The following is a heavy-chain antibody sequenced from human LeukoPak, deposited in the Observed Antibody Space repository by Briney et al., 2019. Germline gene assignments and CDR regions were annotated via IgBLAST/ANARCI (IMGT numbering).Heavy chain of an antibody. D-gene: IGHD1-26*01. V-gene: IGHV3-66*01. CDR3: ASPVAIVGSTRAEYFQH. J-gene: IGHJ1*01. Sequence: GGSLSLSCAASGFTVSSNYMSWDRQAPGKGLEWVSVIYSDDSTYYADSVKGRFTISRDNSKNTLYLQMNSLRAEDTAVYYCASPVAIVGSTRAEYFQHWGQGTLVTVSS. CDR1: GFTVSSNY. CDR2: IYSDDST.